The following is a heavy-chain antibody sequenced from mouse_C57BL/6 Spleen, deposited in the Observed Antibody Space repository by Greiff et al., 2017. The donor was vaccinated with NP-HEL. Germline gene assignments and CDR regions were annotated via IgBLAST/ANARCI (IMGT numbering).Heavy chain of an antibody. J-gene: IGHJ2*01. Sequence: VQLQQSGPELVKPGASVKLSCKASGYTFTSYDINWVKQRPGQGLEWIGWIYPRDGSTKYNEKFKGKATLTVDTSSSTEYMELHSLTSEDSAVYFCARERGPMVTEKNFDYWGQGTTLTVSS. V-gene: IGHV1-85*01. CDR3: ARERGPMVTEKNFDY. CDR1: GYTFTSYD. D-gene: IGHD2-2*01. CDR2: IYPRDGST.